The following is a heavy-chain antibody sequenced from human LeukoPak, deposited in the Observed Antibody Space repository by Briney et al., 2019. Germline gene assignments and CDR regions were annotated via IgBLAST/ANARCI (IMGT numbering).Heavy chain of an antibody. CDR3: ARGKTVPMVYAIQTDYMDV. D-gene: IGHD2-8*01. J-gene: IGHJ6*03. V-gene: IGHV4-30-4*01. CDR1: GGSISSGDYY. CDR2: IYYSGST. Sequence: ASETLSLTCTVSGGSISSGDYYWSWIRQPPGKGLEWIGYIYYSGSTYYNPSLKSRVTISVDTSKNQFSLKLSSVTAADTAVYYCARGKTVPMVYAIQTDYMDVWGKGTTVTVSS.